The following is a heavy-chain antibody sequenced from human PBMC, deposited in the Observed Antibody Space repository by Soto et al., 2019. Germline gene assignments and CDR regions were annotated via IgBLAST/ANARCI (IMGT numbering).Heavy chain of an antibody. CDR2: IYPGDSDT. CDR3: ARPREAGKNYYDVDV. J-gene: IGHJ6*02. Sequence: GESLKISCKGSGYSFTSYWIGWVRQMPGKGLEWMGIIYPGDSDTRYSPSFQGQVTISADKSISTAYLQWSSLKASDTAMYYCARPREAGKNYYDVDVWGQGTTITVSS. CDR1: GYSFTSYW. V-gene: IGHV5-51*01. D-gene: IGHD6-19*01.